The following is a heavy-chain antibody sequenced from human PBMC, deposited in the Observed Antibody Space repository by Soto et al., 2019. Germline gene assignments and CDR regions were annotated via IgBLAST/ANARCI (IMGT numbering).Heavy chain of an antibody. CDR1: GYSFTSYW. V-gene: IGHV5-51*01. Sequence: GESLKISCKGSGYSFTSYWIGWVRQMRGKGLEWMGIIYPGDSDTRYSPSFQGQVTISADKSISTAYLQWSSLKASDTAMYYCARRTTGYSSSWYYYYGMDVWGQGTTVTVSS. J-gene: IGHJ6*02. CDR2: IYPGDSDT. D-gene: IGHD6-13*01. CDR3: ARRTTGYSSSWYYYYGMDV.